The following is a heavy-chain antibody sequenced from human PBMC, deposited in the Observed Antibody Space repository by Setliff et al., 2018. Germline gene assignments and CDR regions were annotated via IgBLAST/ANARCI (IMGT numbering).Heavy chain of an antibody. D-gene: IGHD2-21*02. V-gene: IGHV4-38-2*02. CDR3: ARDLGHGGDSDY. J-gene: IGHJ4*02. Sequence: PSETLSLTCTVSGYSISSGYIWGWIRQPPGKGLEWVGNLGHTGSINYNPSLKSRLTISRDTSKNQVSLKLNSVTATDTAVYYCARDLGHGGDSDYWGQGILVTVSS. CDR2: LGHTGSI. CDR1: GYSISSGYI.